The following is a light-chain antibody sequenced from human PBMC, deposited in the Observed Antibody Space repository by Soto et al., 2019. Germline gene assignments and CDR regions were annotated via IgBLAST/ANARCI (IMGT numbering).Light chain of an antibody. V-gene: IGKV1-39*01. CDR3: QQSYSIPWT. Sequence: DLQMTQSPSSLSASIGDRVTITCRASQSISTYLNWYQQKPGKAPKLLIYAAFSLQSGVPSRFSGSGSGTDFTLTINNLQPEDFATYHCQQSYSIPWTFGQGTKVEIK. CDR1: QSISTY. CDR2: AAF. J-gene: IGKJ1*01.